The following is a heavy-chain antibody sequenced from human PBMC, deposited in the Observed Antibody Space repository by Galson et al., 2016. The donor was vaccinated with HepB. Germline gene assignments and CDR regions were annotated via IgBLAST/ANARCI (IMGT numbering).Heavy chain of an antibody. CDR2: FSGSGLNT. D-gene: IGHD3-22*01. Sequence: SLRLSCAASGFTFTSYTMAWVRQTPGRGLECVATFSGSGLNTYYPESVRGRFTVSREISTSTLYLQMNSLRAEDTAVYYCARRREYYDSSGYYPVVYYFDDWGQGTLVTVSS. V-gene: IGHV3-23*01. CDR3: ARRREYYDSSGYYPVVYYFDD. J-gene: IGHJ4*02. CDR1: GFTFTSYT.